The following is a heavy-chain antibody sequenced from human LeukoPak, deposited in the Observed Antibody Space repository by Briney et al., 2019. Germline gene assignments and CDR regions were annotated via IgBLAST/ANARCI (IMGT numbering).Heavy chain of an antibody. CDR3: AKSLPGRIAHYFDC. D-gene: IGHD3-10*01. J-gene: IGHJ4*02. CDR1: GFTVSSNY. Sequence: GGSLRLSCAASGFTVSSNYMIWVRQAPGKGLEWVSVIYSGGSTYYADSVKGRFTISRDDAKNLLYLDMNSLRAEDTAVYYCAKSLPGRIAHYFDCWGQGTLVTASS. CDR2: IYSGGST. V-gene: IGHV3-53*01.